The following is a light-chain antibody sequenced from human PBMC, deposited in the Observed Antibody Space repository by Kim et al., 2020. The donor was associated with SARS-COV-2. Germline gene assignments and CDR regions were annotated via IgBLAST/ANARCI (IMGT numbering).Light chain of an antibody. CDR3: SSYAGSNNLV. CDR1: SSDVGGYNY. V-gene: IGLV2-8*01. Sequence: GQSVTISCTGTSSDVGGYNYVSWYQQHPGKAPKLMIYEVSKRPSGVPDRFSGSKSGNTASLTVSVLQAEDEADYYCSSYAGSNNLVFGGGTQLTVL. CDR2: EVS. J-gene: IGLJ3*02.